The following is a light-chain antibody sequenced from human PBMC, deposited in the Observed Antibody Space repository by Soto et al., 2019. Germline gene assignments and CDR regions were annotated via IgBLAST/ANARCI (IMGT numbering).Light chain of an antibody. J-gene: IGKJ5*01. Sequence: DIQLTQSPSFLSASVGDRVTITCRTSQGISNYLAWYQQKPGKAPKLLIYAASILHSGVPSRFSGSGSGTEFTLTISSLQPEDFAIYYCQELNSYFSITFGQGTRLDIK. V-gene: IGKV1-9*01. CDR1: QGISNY. CDR3: QELNSYFSIT. CDR2: AAS.